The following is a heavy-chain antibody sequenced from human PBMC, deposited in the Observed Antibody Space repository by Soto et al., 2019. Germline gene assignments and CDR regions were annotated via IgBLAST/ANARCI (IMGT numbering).Heavy chain of an antibody. CDR1: GDSISDSRFY. V-gene: IGHV4-39*01. CDR2: IYHTGNA. Sequence: SETLSLTCGVSGDSISDSRFYWAWIRQPPGEGLEWIGSIYHTGNAYYNPSLKSRVTISVDTSKNQFSLKVTSVTAADTALYYCARDYFDSSDYTTNWFDPWGQGTLVTVSS. J-gene: IGHJ5*02. D-gene: IGHD3-22*01. CDR3: ARDYFDSSDYTTNWFDP.